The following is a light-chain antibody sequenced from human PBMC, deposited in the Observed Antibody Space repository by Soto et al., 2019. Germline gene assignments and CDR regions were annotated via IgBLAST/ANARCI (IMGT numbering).Light chain of an antibody. J-gene: IGKJ1*01. Sequence: EIVMTQSPATLSVSPGERATLSCRASQSVNSNLAWYQQKPGQAPRLLIYAASTRATGIPARFSGSGTGTDFTLTISSLQSEDFAVYYCQQYSKWPTFGRGTKVDIK. CDR1: QSVNSN. CDR2: AAS. V-gene: IGKV3-15*01. CDR3: QQYSKWPT.